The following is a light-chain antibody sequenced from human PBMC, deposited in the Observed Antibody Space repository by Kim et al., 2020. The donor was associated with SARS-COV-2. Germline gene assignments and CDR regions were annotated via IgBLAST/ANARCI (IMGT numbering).Light chain of an antibody. CDR2: AAS. V-gene: IGKV1-17*02. Sequence: ESIGDRVIITCRASQDIRGDVDWYQHKPGNAPKRLVYAASNLHRGVLFRFRGSGSGTEFTLTINNVQPEDFATYYCLQYYGYPRYSFGQGTKLEI. CDR3: LQYYGYPRYS. J-gene: IGKJ2*03. CDR1: QDIRGD.